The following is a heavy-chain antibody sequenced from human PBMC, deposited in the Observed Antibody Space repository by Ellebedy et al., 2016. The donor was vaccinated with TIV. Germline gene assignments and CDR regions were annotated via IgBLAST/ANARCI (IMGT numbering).Heavy chain of an antibody. J-gene: IGHJ6*02. CDR1: GYTFTSYD. V-gene: IGHV1-69*13. CDR2: IIPIFGTA. CDR3: ARYINYYYYGMDV. D-gene: IGHD1-14*01. Sequence: AASVKVSCKASGYTFTSYDISWVRQAPGQGLEWMGGIIPIFGTANYAQKFQGRVTITADESTSTAYMELSSLRSEDTAVYYCARYINYYYYGMDVWGQGTTVTVSS.